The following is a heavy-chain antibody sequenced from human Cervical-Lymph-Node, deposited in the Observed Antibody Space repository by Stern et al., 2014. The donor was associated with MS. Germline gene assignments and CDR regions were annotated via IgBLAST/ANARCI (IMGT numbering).Heavy chain of an antibody. J-gene: IGHJ6*02. Sequence: AQLVESGAEVKKPGASVKVSCKASGYTFTSYDINWVRQATGQGLEWMGWMNPKSGNPGYAQKFQGRVTMTRNTSISTAYMELSSLRSEDTAVYYCARVTYYDFWSGYYYYYGMDVWGQGTTVTVSS. CDR3: ARVTYYDFWSGYYYYYGMDV. CDR2: MNPKSGNP. V-gene: IGHV1-8*01. CDR1: GYTFTSYD. D-gene: IGHD3-3*01.